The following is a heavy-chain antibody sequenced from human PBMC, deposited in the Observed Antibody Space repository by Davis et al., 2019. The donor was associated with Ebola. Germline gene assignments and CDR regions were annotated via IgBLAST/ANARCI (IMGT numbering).Heavy chain of an antibody. CDR1: GLSFSDID. D-gene: IGHD5-18*01. V-gene: IGHV3-23*01. Sequence: PGGSLRLSCEVSGLSFSDIDMNWVRQAPGKGLEWVSNINGVGSSRSYADSVRGRFSLSRDNSKNTLHMEMNSLRAEDTAVYYCARERYSYGYVDYWGQGTLVTVSS. CDR2: INGVGSSR. J-gene: IGHJ4*02. CDR3: ARERYSYGYVDY.